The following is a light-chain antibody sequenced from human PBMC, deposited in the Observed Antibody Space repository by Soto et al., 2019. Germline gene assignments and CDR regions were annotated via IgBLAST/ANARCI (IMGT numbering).Light chain of an antibody. CDR1: QAIGNY. J-gene: IGKJ4*01. CDR2: SAS. Sequence: DIQMTQSPSSLSASVGDRVTITCRASQAIGNYLAWYQQKPGKAPDLLIYSASTLQSGVPSRFSGSGSETEFSLTIRALQPEDFATYYCQQLSRYPLTFGGGTKVDIK. V-gene: IGKV1-9*01. CDR3: QQLSRYPLT.